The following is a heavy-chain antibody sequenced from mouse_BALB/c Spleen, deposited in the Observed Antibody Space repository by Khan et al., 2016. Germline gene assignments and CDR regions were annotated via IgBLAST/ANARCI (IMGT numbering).Heavy chain of an antibody. CDR2: IYPYTGDT. V-gene: IGHV1S29*02. J-gene: IGHJ2*01. Sequence: VQLQQSGPELVKPGASVKISCKASGYTITDYNIHWMKQSHGKSLEWIGYIYPYTGDTAYNQKFESKATLTVDTSSSTAYMELRSLTSEDSAVFYCARNYDDDGGGEGTTLTVSA. D-gene: IGHD2-4*01. CDR1: GYTITDYN. CDR3: ARNYDDDG.